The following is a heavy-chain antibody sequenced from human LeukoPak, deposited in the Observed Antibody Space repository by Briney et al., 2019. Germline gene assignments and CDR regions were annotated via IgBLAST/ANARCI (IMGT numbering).Heavy chain of an antibody. CDR1: GGSFSGYY. V-gene: IGHV4-34*12. J-gene: IGHJ3*02. CDR2: IFYSGST. Sequence: SETLSLTCAVDGGSFSGYYWSWIRQPPGRGLAWIANIFYSGSTYYNLSLKSRVTISLDTSKNQFSLRLSSVTAADTAVYYCARVTNSLAFDIWGQGTMVTVSS. CDR3: ARVTNSLAFDI. D-gene: IGHD2-8*01.